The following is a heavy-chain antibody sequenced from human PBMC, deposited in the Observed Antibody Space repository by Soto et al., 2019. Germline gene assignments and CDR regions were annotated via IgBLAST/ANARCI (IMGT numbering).Heavy chain of an antibody. CDR2: ISWDGGST. CDR1: GFTFDDYT. D-gene: IGHD6-13*01. Sequence: PGGSLRLSCAASGFTFDDYTMHWVRQAPGKGLEWVSLISWDGGSTYYADSVKGRFTISRDNSKNSLYLQMNSLRTEDTALYYCAKDKEEQQLGSRMDVWGQGTTVTVSS. CDR3: AKDKEEQQLGSRMDV. V-gene: IGHV3-43*01. J-gene: IGHJ6*02.